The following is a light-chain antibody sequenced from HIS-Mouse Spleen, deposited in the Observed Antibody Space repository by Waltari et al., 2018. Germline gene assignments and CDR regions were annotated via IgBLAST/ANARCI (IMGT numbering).Light chain of an antibody. J-gene: IGKJ1*01. CDR3: QQYYSTSWT. CDR1: QSVLYSSNNKNY. CDR2: WAS. V-gene: IGKV4-1*01. Sequence: DIVMTQSPDSLAVSLGERATINCNSSQSVLYSSNNKNYLAWYQQKPGQPPKLLIYWASTRESGVPDRFSGSGSGIDFTLTISSLQAEDVAVYYCQQYYSTSWTFGQGTKVEIK.